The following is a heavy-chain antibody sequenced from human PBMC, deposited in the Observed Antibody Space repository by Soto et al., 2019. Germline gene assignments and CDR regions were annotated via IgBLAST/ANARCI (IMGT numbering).Heavy chain of an antibody. CDR3: ASTYSTSWYWFDP. J-gene: IGHJ5*02. CDR2: IFSNDEK. CDR1: GFSLSNAGLG. Sequence: QVTVKESGPVLVKPTETLTLTCTVSGFSLSNAGLGVSWIRQPPGKALEWLAHIFSNDEKSYSTSLMSRLTISKDTSKSQVVLTMTNMDPVDTATYYCASTYSTSWYWFDPWGQGTLVTVSS. D-gene: IGHD6-13*01. V-gene: IGHV2-26*04.